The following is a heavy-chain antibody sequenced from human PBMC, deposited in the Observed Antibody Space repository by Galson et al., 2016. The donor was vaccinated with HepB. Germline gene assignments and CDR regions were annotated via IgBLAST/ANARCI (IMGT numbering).Heavy chain of an antibody. Sequence: SVKVSCKASGYTFTRYYIHWVRQAPGQGLEWMGVINPSRGSTKDTQKFQGRVTMTRDTSTTTVYMELSSLRSEDTAVYFCARGGYYDSSGSLRYWGQGTLVTVSS. D-gene: IGHD3-22*01. CDR2: INPSRGST. V-gene: IGHV1-46*01. CDR3: ARGGYYDSSGSLRY. CDR1: GYTFTRYY. J-gene: IGHJ4*02.